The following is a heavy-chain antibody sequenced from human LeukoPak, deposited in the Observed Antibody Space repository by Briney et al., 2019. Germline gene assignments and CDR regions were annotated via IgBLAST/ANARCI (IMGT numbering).Heavy chain of an antibody. CDR3: AKDNPIKAESDP. J-gene: IGHJ5*02. D-gene: IGHD1-14*01. V-gene: IGHV3-7*03. CDR2: IKQDGSEK. CDR1: GFIFSNAW. Sequence: GGSLRLSCAASGFIFSNAWMSWVRQAPGKGLEWVANIKQDGSEKYYVDSVKGRFTISRDNAKNSLYLQMNSLRAEDTAVYYCAKDNPIKAESDPWGQGTLVTVSS.